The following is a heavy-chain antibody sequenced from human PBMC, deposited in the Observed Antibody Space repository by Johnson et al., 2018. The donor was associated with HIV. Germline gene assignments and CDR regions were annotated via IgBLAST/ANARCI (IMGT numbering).Heavy chain of an antibody. CDR1: GFTFSDYY. V-gene: IGHV3-11*04. CDR2: ISGSGGTI. Sequence: VQLVESGGGLVKPGGSLRLSCVASGFTFSDYYMTWIRQAPGKGLEWVSYISGSGGTIYSADSVQGRFTISRDNARNSLYLQMNSLRVEDTAVYYCARGAVSGYVSVDAFHIWGQGTLVTVSS. CDR3: ARGAVSGYVSVDAFHI. D-gene: IGHD5-12*01. J-gene: IGHJ3*02.